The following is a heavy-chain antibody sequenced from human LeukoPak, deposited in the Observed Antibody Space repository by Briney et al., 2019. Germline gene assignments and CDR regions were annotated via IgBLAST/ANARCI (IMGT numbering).Heavy chain of an antibody. Sequence: SETLSLTCTVSGGSISSGGYYWSWIRQPPGKGLEWIGYIYHSGSTYYNPSLKSRVTILVDRSKNQFSLKLSSVTAADTAIYYCARVPNYSHFDDWGPGTLVTVSS. CDR1: GGSISSGGYY. V-gene: IGHV4-30-2*01. CDR3: ARVPNYSHFDD. J-gene: IGHJ4*02. D-gene: IGHD2-15*01. CDR2: IYHSGST.